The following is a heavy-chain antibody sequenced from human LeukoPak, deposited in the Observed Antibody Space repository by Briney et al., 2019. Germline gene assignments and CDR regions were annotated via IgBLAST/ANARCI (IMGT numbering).Heavy chain of an antibody. V-gene: IGHV1-18*01. CDR3: ARVVAARWGYGMDV. CDR1: GYTFTSYG. D-gene: IGHD2-15*01. J-gene: IGHJ6*02. Sequence: ASVKVSCKASGYTFTSYGISWVRQAPGQGLEWMGWISAYNGNTNYAQKLQGRVTMTTDSSTSTAYMELRSLRSDDTAVYYCARVVAARWGYGMDVWGQGTTVTVSS. CDR2: ISAYNGNT.